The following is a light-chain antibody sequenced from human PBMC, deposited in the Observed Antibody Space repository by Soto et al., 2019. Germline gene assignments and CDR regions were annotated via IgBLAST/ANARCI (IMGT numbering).Light chain of an antibody. CDR1: QSISSW. V-gene: IGKV1-5*03. Sequence: DIQMTQSPSTLSASVGDRVTITCRASQSISSWLAWYQQKPGKAPKLLIYRASSLESGVPSRFSGSGSCTEFTLTISSLQPDDFATYYCQQFDTLWAFGQGTKVEIK. CDR3: QQFDTLWA. CDR2: RAS. J-gene: IGKJ1*01.